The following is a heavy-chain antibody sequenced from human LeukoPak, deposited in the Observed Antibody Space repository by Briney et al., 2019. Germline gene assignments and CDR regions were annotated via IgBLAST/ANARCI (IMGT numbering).Heavy chain of an antibody. Sequence: GGSLRLSCAASGFTFSSYAMSWVRQAPGKGLEWFSALSGSGGSTYYADSVKGRFTISRDNSKNTLYLQMNSLRAEDTAVYYCAKYYDILTGYPYYFDYWGQGTLVTVSS. CDR3: AKYYDILTGYPYYFDY. D-gene: IGHD3-9*01. J-gene: IGHJ4*02. V-gene: IGHV3-23*01. CDR2: LSGSGGST. CDR1: GFTFSSYA.